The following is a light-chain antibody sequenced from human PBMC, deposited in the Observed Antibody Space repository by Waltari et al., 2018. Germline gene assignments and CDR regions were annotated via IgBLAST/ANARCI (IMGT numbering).Light chain of an antibody. Sequence: QSALTQPRSVSESPGQSVTISCTGTSSDVGGYNYISWYQHHPGKAPKLIIYDVTKRPSGVPDLFSASKSGNTASLTISGLRAEDEADYYCSSHAGTYTGVFGGGTKLTVL. V-gene: IGLV2-11*01. CDR2: DVT. CDR3: SSHAGTYTGV. J-gene: IGLJ3*02. CDR1: SSDVGGYNY.